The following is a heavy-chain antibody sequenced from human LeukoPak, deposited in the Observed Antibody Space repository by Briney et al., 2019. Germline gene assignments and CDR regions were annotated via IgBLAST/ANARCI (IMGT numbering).Heavy chain of an antibody. CDR3: ARTNPQLWYGGYYYYMDV. J-gene: IGHJ6*03. D-gene: IGHD3-10*01. V-gene: IGHV4-34*01. CDR2: TSQSGNT. CDR1: GGSLSGYY. Sequence: PSETLSLTCAVYGGSLSGYYWSWVHQPPGEGLEWIGETSQSGNTNYDPSLKSRVTISVDTSKNQFSLKLSSVTAADTAVYFCARTNPQLWYGGYYYYMDVWGRGTTVTVSS.